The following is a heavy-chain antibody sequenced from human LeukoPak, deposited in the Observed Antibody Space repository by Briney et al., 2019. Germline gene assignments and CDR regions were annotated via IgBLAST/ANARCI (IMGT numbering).Heavy chain of an antibody. Sequence: SETLSLTCAVSGGSISSGGYSWSWIRQPPGKGLEWIGYIYHSGSTYYNPSLKSRVTISVDRSKNQFSLKLSSVTAADTAVYYCARAEVYYYYGMDVWGQGTTITVSS. J-gene: IGHJ6*02. V-gene: IGHV4-30-2*01. CDR2: IYHSGST. CDR3: ARAEVYYYYGMDV. CDR1: GGSISSGGYS.